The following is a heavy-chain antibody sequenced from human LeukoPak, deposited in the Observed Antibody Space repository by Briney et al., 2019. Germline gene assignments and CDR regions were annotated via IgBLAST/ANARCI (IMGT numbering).Heavy chain of an antibody. Sequence: SETLSLTCTVSGGSISSYWWSWIRQPPGKGLEWIGRIYTSGSTNYNPSLKSRVTISVDTSKNQFSLKLSSVTAADTAVYYCARDLWGSGIDNWGQGTLVTVSS. J-gene: IGHJ4*02. V-gene: IGHV4-4*08. D-gene: IGHD3-10*01. CDR1: GGSISSYW. CDR3: ARDLWGSGIDN. CDR2: IYTSGST.